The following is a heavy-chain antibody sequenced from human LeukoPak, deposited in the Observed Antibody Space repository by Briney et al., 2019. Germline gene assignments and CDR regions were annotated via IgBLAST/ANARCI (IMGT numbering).Heavy chain of an antibody. J-gene: IGHJ4*02. Sequence: PGGSLRLSCAASGFTFSGSAMHWVRQASGKGLEWVGRIRSKANSYATAYAASVKGRFTISRDDSKNTAYLQMNSLKTEDTAVYYCAKPRGQYQLLYYFDYWGQGTLVTVSS. D-gene: IGHD2-2*01. CDR2: IRSKANSYAT. V-gene: IGHV3-73*01. CDR1: GFTFSGSA. CDR3: AKPRGQYQLLYYFDY.